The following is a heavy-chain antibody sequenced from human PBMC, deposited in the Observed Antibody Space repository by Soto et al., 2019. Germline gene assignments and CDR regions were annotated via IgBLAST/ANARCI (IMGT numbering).Heavy chain of an antibody. CDR2: IYPGGVNI. J-gene: IGHJ3*02. CDR3: ARDRDAAVDAFEI. Sequence: ASVKVSCKAIGYSFTSHYMHWVRQAPGQGLEWMGTIYPGGVNIGYAQKFKGRVTMTKDTSTSTVYMELSSLRSEDTAVYYCARDRDAAVDAFEIWGKGTMVTV. V-gene: IGHV1-46*03. CDR1: GYSFTSHY. D-gene: IGHD6-13*01.